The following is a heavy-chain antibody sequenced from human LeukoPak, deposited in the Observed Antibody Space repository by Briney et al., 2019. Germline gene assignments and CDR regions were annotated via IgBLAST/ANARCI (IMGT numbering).Heavy chain of an antibody. V-gene: IGHV4-59*01. CDR1: GGSISSYY. Sequence: SETLSLTXTVSGGSISSYYWSWIGQPPGKGLEWIGYIYYSGSTNYNPSLKSRVTISVDTSKNQFSLKLSSVTAADTAVYYCARGGGYPFNWFDPWGQGTLVTVSS. CDR3: ARGGGYPFNWFDP. D-gene: IGHD2-15*01. CDR2: IYYSGST. J-gene: IGHJ5*02.